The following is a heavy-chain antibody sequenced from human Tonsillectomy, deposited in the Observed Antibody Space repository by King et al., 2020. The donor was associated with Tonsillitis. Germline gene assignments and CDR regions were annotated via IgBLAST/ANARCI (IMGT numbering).Heavy chain of an antibody. CDR1: GYTFTGYY. Sequence: QLVQSGAEVKKPGASVKVSCKASGYTFTGYYIHWVRQAPGQGLEWMGWINPNSGGTNYAQNFQGRVTMTRDTSISTAYMELSRLRSDDTAVYFCAGTYCGGDCWNYYYYDMAVWGQGTTVTVSS. CDR3: AGTYCGGDCWNYYYYDMAV. D-gene: IGHD2-21*02. CDR2: INPNSGGT. J-gene: IGHJ6*02. V-gene: IGHV1-2*02.